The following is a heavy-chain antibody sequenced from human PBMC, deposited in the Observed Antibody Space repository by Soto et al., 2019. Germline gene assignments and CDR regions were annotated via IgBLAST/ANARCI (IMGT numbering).Heavy chain of an antibody. CDR1: GGSISSSSYY. V-gene: IGHV4-39*01. D-gene: IGHD2-8*01. Sequence: PSETLSLTCTVSGGSISSSSYYWGWIRQPPGKGLEWIGSIYYSGSTYYNPSLKSRVTISVDTSKNQFSLKLSSVTAADTAVYYCASRVFKGYYFDYWGQGTLVTVSS. CDR2: IYYSGST. CDR3: ASRVFKGYYFDY. J-gene: IGHJ4*02.